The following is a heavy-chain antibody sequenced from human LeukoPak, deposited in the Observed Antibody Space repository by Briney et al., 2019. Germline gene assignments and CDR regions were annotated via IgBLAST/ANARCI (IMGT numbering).Heavy chain of an antibody. J-gene: IGHJ4*02. CDR2: IIPIFGTA. CDR1: GGTFSSYA. CDR3: ARRRNIVVVPAATPPYFDY. D-gene: IGHD2-2*01. V-gene: IGHV1-69*13. Sequence: GASVKVSCKASGGTFSSYAISWVRQAPGQGLEWMGGIIPIFGTANYAQKFQGRVTITGDESTSTAYMELSSLRSEDTAVYYCARRRNIVVVPAATPPYFDYWGQGTLVTVSS.